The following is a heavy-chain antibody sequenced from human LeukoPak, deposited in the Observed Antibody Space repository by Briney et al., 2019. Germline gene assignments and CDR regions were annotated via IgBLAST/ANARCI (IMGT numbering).Heavy chain of an antibody. CDR1: GGSISSYY. Sequence: PSETLSLTCTVSGGSISSYYWSWIRHPAGKGLEWIGRIYTSGSTNYNPSLKSRVTISVDKSKNQFSLKLSSVTAADTAVYYCARDSAAQNYYDSSGYLKYNWFDPWGQGTLVTVSS. J-gene: IGHJ5*02. D-gene: IGHD3-22*01. V-gene: IGHV4-4*07. CDR2: IYTSGST. CDR3: ARDSAAQNYYDSSGYLKYNWFDP.